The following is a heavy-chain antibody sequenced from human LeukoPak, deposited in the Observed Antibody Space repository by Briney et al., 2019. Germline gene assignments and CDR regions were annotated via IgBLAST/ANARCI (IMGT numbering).Heavy chain of an antibody. Sequence: GGSLRLSCAASGFTFDDYAMHWVRQAPGKGLEWVSGISWNSGSIGYADSVKGRFTISRDNAKNSLYLQMNSLRAEDTALYYCAKDPGGRYCSGGSCYWGYYYYGMDVWAQGTTVTVSS. CDR1: GFTFDDYA. D-gene: IGHD2-15*01. J-gene: IGHJ6*02. V-gene: IGHV3-9*01. CDR3: AKDPGGRYCSGGSCYWGYYYYGMDV. CDR2: ISWNSGSI.